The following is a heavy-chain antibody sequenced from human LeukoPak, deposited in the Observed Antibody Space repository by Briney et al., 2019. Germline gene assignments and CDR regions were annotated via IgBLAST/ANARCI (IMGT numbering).Heavy chain of an antibody. V-gene: IGHV1-69*05. Sequence: GASVKVSCKASGGTFSSYAISWVRQAPGQGLEWMGGIIPIFGTANYAQKFQGRVTITTDESTSTAYMELSSLRSEDTAVYYCASPGNYYDSSGYYYWDFDYWGQEPWSPSPQ. CDR2: IIPIFGTA. J-gene: IGHJ4*01. CDR3: ASPGNYYDSSGYYYWDFDY. D-gene: IGHD3-22*01. CDR1: GGTFSSYA.